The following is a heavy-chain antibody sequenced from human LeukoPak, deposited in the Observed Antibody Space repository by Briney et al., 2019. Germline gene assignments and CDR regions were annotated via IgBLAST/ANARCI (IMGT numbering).Heavy chain of an antibody. J-gene: IGHJ4*02. Sequence: PSETLSLTCTVSGGSISSYYWSWIRQPPGKGLEWIGYIYYSGSTNYNPSLKSRVTISVDTSKNQFSLKLSSVTAADTAVYYCARDLRGGSFFDYWGQGTLVTVSS. CDR1: GGSISSYY. D-gene: IGHD3-16*01. CDR2: IYYSGST. CDR3: ARDLRGGSFFDY. V-gene: IGHV4-59*01.